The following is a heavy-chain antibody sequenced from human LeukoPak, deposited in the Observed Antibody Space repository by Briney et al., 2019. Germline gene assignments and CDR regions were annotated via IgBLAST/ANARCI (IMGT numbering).Heavy chain of an antibody. CDR3: ARQGSGNYLSPVNY. CDR1: GGSISSNNYY. V-gene: IGHV4-39*01. CDR2: IYYSGST. Sequence: SETLSLTCTVSGGSISSNNYYCGWIRQPPGKGLEWIGTIYYSGSTYYNPSLKSRVTISVNTSNNQFSLKLSSVTAEDTAVYYCARQGSGNYLSPVNYWGQGTLVTVSS. J-gene: IGHJ4*02. D-gene: IGHD1-26*01.